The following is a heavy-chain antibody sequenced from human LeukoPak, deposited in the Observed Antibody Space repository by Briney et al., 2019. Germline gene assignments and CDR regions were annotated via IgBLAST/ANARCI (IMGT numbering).Heavy chain of an antibody. CDR1: VYTFTSYG. CDR2: ISAYNGNT. J-gene: IGHJ4*02. Sequence: ASVKVSCKASVYTFTSYGISGVRQAPGQGLEWMGWISAYNGNTNYAQKPQGRVTMTTDTSTSTAYMELRSLRSDDTAVYYCARMDYYDSSGYFDYWGQGTLVTVSS. V-gene: IGHV1-18*01. CDR3: ARMDYYDSSGYFDY. D-gene: IGHD3-22*01.